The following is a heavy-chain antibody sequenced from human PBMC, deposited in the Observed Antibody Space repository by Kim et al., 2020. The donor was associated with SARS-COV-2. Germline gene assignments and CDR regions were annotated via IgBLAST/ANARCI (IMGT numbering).Heavy chain of an antibody. CDR2: ISYDGSNK. CDR3: AKAEMATIMILD. D-gene: IGHD5-12*01. J-gene: IGHJ4*02. V-gene: IGHV3-30*18. CDR1: GFTFSSYG. Sequence: EGSLRLSCAASGFTFSSYGMHWVRQAPGKGLEWVAVISYDGSNKYYADSVKGRFTISRDNSKNTLYLQMNSLRAEDTAVYYCAKAEMATIMILDWGQGTL.